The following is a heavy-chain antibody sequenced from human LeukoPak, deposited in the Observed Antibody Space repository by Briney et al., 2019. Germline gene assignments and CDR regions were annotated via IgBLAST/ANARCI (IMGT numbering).Heavy chain of an antibody. Sequence: GRSLRLSCAASGLTFSDYGTSWGRQAPGKGLEWVSSITGGGGSTYVDSVKDRFTISRDNSKNTLYLQMSSLRAEDTAVYYCAKNLLGSAAYSWYFDLWGRGTLVTVSS. V-gene: IGHV3-23*01. D-gene: IGHD2-15*01. CDR1: GLTFSDYG. CDR2: ITGGGGST. CDR3: AKNLLGSAAYSWYFDL. J-gene: IGHJ2*01.